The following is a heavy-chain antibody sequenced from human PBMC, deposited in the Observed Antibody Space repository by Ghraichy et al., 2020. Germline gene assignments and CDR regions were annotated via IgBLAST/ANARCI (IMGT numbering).Heavy chain of an antibody. V-gene: IGHV3-30*04. CDR1: GFTFSSYA. CDR2: ISYDGSNK. D-gene: IGHD4-17*01. J-gene: IGHJ4*02. Sequence: GGSLRLSCAASGFTFSSYAMHWVRQAPGKGLEWVAVISYDGSNKYYADSVKGRFTISRDNSKNTLYLQMNSLRAEDTAVYYCARVHTAYGALDYWGQGTLVTVSS. CDR3: ARVHTAYGALDY.